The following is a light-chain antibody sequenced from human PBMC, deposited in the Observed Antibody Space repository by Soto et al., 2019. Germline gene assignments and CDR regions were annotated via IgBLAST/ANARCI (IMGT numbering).Light chain of an antibody. CDR3: QQSYSTPRSWT. V-gene: IGKV1-39*01. CDR2: AAS. J-gene: IGKJ1*01. Sequence: DIQMTQSPSSLSASVGDIVTITCRASQSISSYLNWYQQKPGKAPKLLIYAASSLQSGVPSRFSGSGSGTDFTLTISSLQPEDFATYYCQQSYSTPRSWTFGQGTKVEIK. CDR1: QSISSY.